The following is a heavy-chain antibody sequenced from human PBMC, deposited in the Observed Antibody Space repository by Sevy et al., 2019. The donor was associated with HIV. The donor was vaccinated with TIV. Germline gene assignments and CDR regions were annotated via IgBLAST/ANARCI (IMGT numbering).Heavy chain of an antibody. V-gene: IGHV3-48*02. CDR1: GFTFSSYS. CDR3: ARDFVDTAMVTGFDY. Sequence: GGSLRLSCAASGFTFSSYSMNWVRQAPGKGLEWVSYISSSSSTIYYADSVKGRFTFSRDNAKNSLYLQMNSLRDDDTAVYDCARDFVDTAMVTGFDYWGQGTLVTVSS. CDR2: ISSSSSTI. D-gene: IGHD5-18*01. J-gene: IGHJ4*02.